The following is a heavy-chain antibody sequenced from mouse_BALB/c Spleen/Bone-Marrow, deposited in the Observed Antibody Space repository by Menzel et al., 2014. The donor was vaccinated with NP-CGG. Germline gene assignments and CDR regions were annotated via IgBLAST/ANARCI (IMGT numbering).Heavy chain of an antibody. CDR2: VNPRSGYA. V-gene: IGHV1-4*01. CDR1: GYTFTDYT. CDR3: ARPKGFALDY. Sequence: QVQLQQPGAELASPGASVKMSCKASGYTFTDYTIQWVKQRPGQGLEWIGYVNPRSGYANYNQKLKDKATLTADKSSSTAFMQLSSLTSEDSAVYYCARPKGFALDYWGQGTALTVSS. J-gene: IGHJ2*01.